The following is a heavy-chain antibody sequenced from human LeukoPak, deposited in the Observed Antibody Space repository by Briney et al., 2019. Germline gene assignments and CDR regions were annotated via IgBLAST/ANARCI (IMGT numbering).Heavy chain of an antibody. D-gene: IGHD3-22*01. V-gene: IGHV4-61*02. CDR1: GGSISSGSYF. J-gene: IGHJ3*02. CDR2: IYTSGST. Sequence: SQTLSLTCTVSGGSISSGSYFWNWIRQPAGKGLEWIGRIYTSGSTDYNPSLKSRVTISLDTSKNQFSLKLSSVTAADTAVYYWARGGYYDSSGSRDAFDIWGQGTMVTVSS. CDR3: ARGGYYDSSGSRDAFDI.